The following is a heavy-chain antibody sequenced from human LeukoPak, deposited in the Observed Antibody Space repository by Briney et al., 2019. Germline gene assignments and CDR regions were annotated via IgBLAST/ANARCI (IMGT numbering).Heavy chain of an antibody. Sequence: GGSLRLSCAASGLTVSSNYMSWVRQAPGKGLEWVSVIYSGGSTYYADSVKGRFTISRDNSKNTLYLQMNSLRAEDTAVYYCARKRYDILTGGGAFDIWGQGTMVTVSS. V-gene: IGHV3-53*01. CDR1: GLTVSSNY. CDR2: IYSGGST. D-gene: IGHD3-9*01. J-gene: IGHJ3*02. CDR3: ARKRYDILTGGGAFDI.